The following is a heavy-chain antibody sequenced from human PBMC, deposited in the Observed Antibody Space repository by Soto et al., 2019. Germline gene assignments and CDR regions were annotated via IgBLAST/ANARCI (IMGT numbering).Heavy chain of an antibody. J-gene: IGHJ4*02. V-gene: IGHV3-9*01. D-gene: IGHD1-26*01. CDR3: AKEIVGAINY. Sequence: EVQLVESGGGLVQPGRSLRLSCAASGFTFDDYAMHWVRQAPGKGLEWVSGISWNSGKIGYADSVKGRFTISRDNANNSLYLQMNSLRPEDTAFYYCAKEIVGAINYWGQGTPVTVSS. CDR1: GFTFDDYA. CDR2: ISWNSGKI.